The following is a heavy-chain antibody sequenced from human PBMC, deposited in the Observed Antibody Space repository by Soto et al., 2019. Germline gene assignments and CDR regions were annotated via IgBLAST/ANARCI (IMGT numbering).Heavy chain of an antibody. J-gene: IGHJ4*02. CDR1: GFTFSSYV. V-gene: IGHV3-23*01. CDR2: IGGSDGST. Sequence: GGSLRLSCAASGFTFSSYVMGWVRQAPGKGLEWVSTIGGSDGSTYYADSAKGRFTISRDNSKNTLYLQMNSLRAEDTAIYYCAKRNDGRDWPYYFDSWGQATLVTGSS. D-gene: IGHD1-1*01. CDR3: AKRNDGRDWPYYFDS.